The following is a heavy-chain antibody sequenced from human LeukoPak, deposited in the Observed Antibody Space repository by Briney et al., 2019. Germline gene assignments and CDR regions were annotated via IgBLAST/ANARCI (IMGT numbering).Heavy chain of an antibody. V-gene: IGHV3-11*04. D-gene: IGHD3-10*01. CDR1: GFTFSDYY. Sequence: RGSLRLSCAASGFTFSDYYMSWVRQAPGKGLEWVSYISSSGSIIYYADSVKGRFTISRDNAKNSLYLQMNSLRAEDTAVYYCATPKGGSGSHRAPLEYWGQGTLVTVST. J-gene: IGHJ4*02. CDR3: ATPKGGSGSHRAPLEY. CDR2: ISSSGSII.